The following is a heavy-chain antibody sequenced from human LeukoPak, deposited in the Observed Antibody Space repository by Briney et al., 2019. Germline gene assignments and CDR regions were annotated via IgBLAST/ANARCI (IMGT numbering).Heavy chain of an antibody. CDR2: LYYTGTT. J-gene: IGHJ6*02. CDR3: ARDLGVRGMDV. Sequence: SETLSLTCTVSGGSISSGGYYWSWIRQHPGKGLEWIGYLYYTGTTYYNPSLKSRIIISVDTSKTQFSLRLSSVSAADTVIYYCARDLGVRGMDVWGQGTTVTVSS. V-gene: IGHV4-31*03. CDR1: GGSISSGGYY. D-gene: IGHD2-21*01.